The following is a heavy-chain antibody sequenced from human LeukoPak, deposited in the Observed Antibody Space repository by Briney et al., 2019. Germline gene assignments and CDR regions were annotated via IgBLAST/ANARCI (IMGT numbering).Heavy chain of an antibody. CDR3: ARASDSSGYYDY. CDR1: GFTFSSHS. Sequence: QPGGSLRLSCAASGFTFSSHSMNWVRQAPGKGLVWVSRVNSDGSSTSYADSVKGRFTISRDNAKNTLYLQMNSLRAEDTAVYYCARASDSSGYYDYWGQGTLVTVSS. V-gene: IGHV3-74*01. CDR2: VNSDGSST. J-gene: IGHJ4*02. D-gene: IGHD3-22*01.